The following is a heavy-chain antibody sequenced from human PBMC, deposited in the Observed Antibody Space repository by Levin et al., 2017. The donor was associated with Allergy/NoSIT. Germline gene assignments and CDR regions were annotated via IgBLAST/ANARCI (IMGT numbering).Heavy chain of an antibody. J-gene: IGHJ5*02. V-gene: IGHV1-69*06. D-gene: IGHD2-2*01. CDR2: IIPIFGTA. Sequence: GASVKVSCKASGGTFSSYAISWVRQAPGQGLEWMGGIIPIFGTANYAQKFQGRVTITADKSTSTAYMELSSLRSEDTAVYYCARGWGDIVVVPAAHLNWFDPWGQGTLVTVSS. CDR1: GGTFSSYA. CDR3: ARGWGDIVVVPAAHLNWFDP.